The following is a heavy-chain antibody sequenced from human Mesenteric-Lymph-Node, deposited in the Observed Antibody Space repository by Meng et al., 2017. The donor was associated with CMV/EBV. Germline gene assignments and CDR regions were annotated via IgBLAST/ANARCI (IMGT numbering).Heavy chain of an antibody. D-gene: IGHD3-3*01. CDR2: IRSKAYGGTT. J-gene: IGHJ4*02. CDR1: GFTFGDYA. CDR3: TRGLAIFGVVSPYFDY. Sequence: GGSLRLSCTASGFTFGDYAMSWVRQAPGKGLEWVGFIRSKAYGGTTEYAASVKGRFTISRDDSKSIAYLQMNSLKTEDTAVYYCTRGLAIFGVVSPYFDYWGQGTLVTVSS. V-gene: IGHV3-49*04.